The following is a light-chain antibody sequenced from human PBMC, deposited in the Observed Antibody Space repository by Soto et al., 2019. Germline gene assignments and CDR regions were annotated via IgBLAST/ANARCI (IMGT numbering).Light chain of an antibody. Sequence: QSALTQPASVSGSPGQPITISCTGTSIYVGANNYVSWYQHHPGKAPKLLIYEVSNRPSGVSSRFSGSKSGNTASLTISGLQAEDEADYYCSSYINSITFVVFGGGTQLTVL. J-gene: IGLJ2*01. V-gene: IGLV2-14*01. CDR2: EVS. CDR3: SSYINSITFVV. CDR1: SIYVGANNY.